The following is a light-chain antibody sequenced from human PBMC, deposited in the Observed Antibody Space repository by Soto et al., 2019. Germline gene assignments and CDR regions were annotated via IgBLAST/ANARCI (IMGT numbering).Light chain of an antibody. Sequence: DIVLTHSPDSLAVSLGERATINCRASQSVSSSYIAWYQQKRGQAPRRLIYGASIRATGIPDRFSGSGSGTDFTLTISRLEPEDFALYYCQQYHTSPLTFGQGTKVAIK. CDR2: GAS. V-gene: IGKV3-20*01. CDR1: QSVSSSY. CDR3: QQYHTSPLT. J-gene: IGKJ1*01.